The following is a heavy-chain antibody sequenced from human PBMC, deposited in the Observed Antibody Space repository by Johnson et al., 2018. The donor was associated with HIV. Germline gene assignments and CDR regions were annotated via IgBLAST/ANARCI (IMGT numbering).Heavy chain of an antibody. CDR3: AKDSRRWGAFSDAFDS. CDR2: IRYDGSNK. V-gene: IGHV3-30*02. D-gene: IGHD1-26*01. J-gene: IGHJ3*02. CDR1: GFTFSSYG. Sequence: QVQLVESGGGVVQPGGSLRLSCAASGFTFSSYGMHWVRQAPGKGLEWVAFIRYDGSNKYYADSVKGRFTISRDNSKNTLYLQMNSLRAEDTAVYYCAKDSRRWGAFSDAFDSWGQGTMVTVSS.